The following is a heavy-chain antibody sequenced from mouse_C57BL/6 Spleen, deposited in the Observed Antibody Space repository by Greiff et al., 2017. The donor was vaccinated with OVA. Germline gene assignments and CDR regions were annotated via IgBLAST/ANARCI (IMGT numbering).Heavy chain of an antibody. V-gene: IGHV1-18*01. CDR2: INPNNGGT. D-gene: IGHD2-4*01. Sequence: VHVKQSGPELVKPGASVKIPCKASGYTFTDYNMDWVKQSHGKSLEWIGDINPNNGGTIYNQKFKGKATLTVDKSSSTAYMELRSLTSEDTAVYYCARSPYDYGYYYAMDYWGQGTSVTVSS. CDR1: GYTFTDYN. J-gene: IGHJ4*01. CDR3: ARSPYDYGYYYAMDY.